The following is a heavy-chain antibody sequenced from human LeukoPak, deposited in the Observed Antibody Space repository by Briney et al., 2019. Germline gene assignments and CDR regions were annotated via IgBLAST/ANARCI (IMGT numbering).Heavy chain of an antibody. V-gene: IGHV3-23*01. CDR3: ARDPSRSWWGYFDY. CDR1: GFTLSSHA. Sequence: GGCLRLSCAASGFTLSSHAMSWVCQAPGKGLEWISTFSESSGSAHYADSVKGRFTISRDISKNTLYLQMNSLRAEDTAVYYCARDPSRSWWGYFDYWDQGPLVTVS. D-gene: IGHD6-13*01. J-gene: IGHJ4*02. CDR2: FSESSGSA.